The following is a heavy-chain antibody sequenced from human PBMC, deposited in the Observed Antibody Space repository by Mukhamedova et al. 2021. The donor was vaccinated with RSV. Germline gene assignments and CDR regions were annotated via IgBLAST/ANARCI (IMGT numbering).Heavy chain of an antibody. J-gene: IGHJ3*02. CDR1: STWA. D-gene: IGHD1/OR15-1a*01. CDR2: ISYDGSNK. CDR3: ASSLGQVDDAFDI. V-gene: IGHV3-30*04. Sequence: STWAMHWVRQAPGKGLEWVAVISYDGSNKYYADSVKGRFTISRDNSKNTLYLQMNSLRAEDTAVYYCASSLGQVDDAFDIWGQGTMVTV.